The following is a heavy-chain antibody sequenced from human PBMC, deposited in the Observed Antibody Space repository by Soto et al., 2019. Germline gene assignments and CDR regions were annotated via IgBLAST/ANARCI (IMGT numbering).Heavy chain of an antibody. CDR1: GFTFSSYG. V-gene: IGHV3-30*18. CDR2: ISYDGSNK. Sequence: QVQLVESGGGVVQPGRSLRLSCAASGFTFSSYGMHWVRQAPGKGLEWVAVISYDGSNKYYADSVKGRFTISRDNSKNTLYLQMNSLRAEDTAVYYCAKDAHIAVAGTGFSDYWGQGTLVTVSS. D-gene: IGHD6-19*01. J-gene: IGHJ4*02. CDR3: AKDAHIAVAGTGFSDY.